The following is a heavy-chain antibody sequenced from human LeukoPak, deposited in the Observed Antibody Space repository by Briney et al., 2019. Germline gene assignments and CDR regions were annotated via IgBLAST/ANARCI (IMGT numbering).Heavy chain of an antibody. CDR1: GFTFSSYS. CDR2: ISSSSSYI. D-gene: IGHD6-13*01. Sequence: GGSLRLSCAASGFTFSSYSMNWVRQAPGKGLEWVSSISSSSSYIYYADSVKGRFTISRDNAKNSLYLQMNSLRAEDTAVYYRARTLPGQQLIGLDYWGQGALVTVSS. CDR3: ARTLPGQQLIGLDY. J-gene: IGHJ4*02. V-gene: IGHV3-21*01.